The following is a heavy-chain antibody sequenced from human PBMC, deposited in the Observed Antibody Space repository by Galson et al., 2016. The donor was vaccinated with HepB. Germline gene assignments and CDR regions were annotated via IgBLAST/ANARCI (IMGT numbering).Heavy chain of an antibody. D-gene: IGHD3-10*01. V-gene: IGHV5-51*01. CDR2: IYPDDSDA. CDR1: GYTFSNYW. Sequence: QSGAEVKKPGESLKISCKASGYTFSNYWIAWVRQVPGNGLEWMGVIYPDDSDAVYSPAFQGQVTISADKSISTAYLQWSSLKASDTAMYSCARHGVRRHFCQRAYYYYLDVWGKGTTVTVS. CDR3: ARHGVRRHFCQRAYYYYLDV. J-gene: IGHJ6*03.